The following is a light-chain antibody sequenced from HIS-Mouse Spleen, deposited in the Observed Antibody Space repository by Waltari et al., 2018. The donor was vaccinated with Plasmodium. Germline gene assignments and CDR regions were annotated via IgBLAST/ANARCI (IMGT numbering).Light chain of an antibody. J-gene: IGLJ2*01. V-gene: IGLV3-19*01. CDR2: GKN. CDR3: NSRDSSGNHLV. CDR1: SLRRYY. Sequence: SSVLTQDPAVSVALGQTDRITCQGDSLRRYYASWYQQKPGQAPVLLIYGKNNRPSGIPDRFSGSSSGNTASLTITGAQAEDEADYYCNSRDSSGNHLVFGGGTKLTVL.